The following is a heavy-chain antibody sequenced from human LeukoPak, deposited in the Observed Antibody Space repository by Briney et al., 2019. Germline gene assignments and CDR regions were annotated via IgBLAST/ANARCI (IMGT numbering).Heavy chain of an antibody. Sequence: KPSQSLSLTCTVSGGSISSGGYYWSWIRQHPGKGLEWIGYIYYSGSTYYNPSLKSRVTISVDTSKNQFSLKLSSVTAADTAVYYCGRGYSFWFDPWGQGTLVTVSS. V-gene: IGHV4-31*03. J-gene: IGHJ5*02. CDR3: GRGYSFWFDP. D-gene: IGHD1-1*01. CDR2: IYYSGST. CDR1: GGSISSGGYY.